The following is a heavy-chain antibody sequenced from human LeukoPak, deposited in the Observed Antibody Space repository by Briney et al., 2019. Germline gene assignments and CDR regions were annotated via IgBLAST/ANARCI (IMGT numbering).Heavy chain of an antibody. V-gene: IGHV3-53*01. J-gene: IGHJ3*02. CDR2: FYIGGSR. Sequence: GCSLRLSFAASVFTLSSNYMSWVRQAPGKGLEGVSGFYIGGSRYYTDSVNGVLTISRDNSKNTLYFQMTSLRAEDTAVYYCARGTFYGGNSPFAFDIWGQGTMVTVSS. CDR3: ARGTFYGGNSPFAFDI. D-gene: IGHD4-23*01. CDR1: VFTLSSNY.